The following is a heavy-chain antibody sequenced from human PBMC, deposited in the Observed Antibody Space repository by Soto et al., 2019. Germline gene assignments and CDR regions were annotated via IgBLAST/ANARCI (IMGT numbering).Heavy chain of an antibody. Sequence: ASVKVSCKASGYTFTSYGISWVRQAPGQGLEWMGWISAYNGNTNYAQKLQGRVTMTTDTSTSTAYMELRSLRSDDTAVYYCARDFLDVVVPAAMFVPWFDPWGQGTLVTVSS. CDR2: ISAYNGNT. CDR3: ARDFLDVVVPAAMFVPWFDP. D-gene: IGHD2-2*01. CDR1: GYTFTSYG. V-gene: IGHV1-18*01. J-gene: IGHJ5*02.